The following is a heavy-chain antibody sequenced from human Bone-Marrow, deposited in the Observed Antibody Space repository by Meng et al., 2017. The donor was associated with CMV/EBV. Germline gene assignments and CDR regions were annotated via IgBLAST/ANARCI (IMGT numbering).Heavy chain of an antibody. J-gene: IGHJ4*02. CDR3: ARVGSSSWSLAIDY. CDR1: GFTFSHYE. Sequence: GGSLRLSCAVSGFTFSHYEMSWVRQAPGKGLEWISFISSSGRIIYYADSVKGRFTISRDNAKNSLYLQMNSLRAEDTAVYYCARVGSSSWSLAIDYWGQGTLVTVSS. CDR2: ISSSGRII. D-gene: IGHD6-13*01. V-gene: IGHV3-48*03.